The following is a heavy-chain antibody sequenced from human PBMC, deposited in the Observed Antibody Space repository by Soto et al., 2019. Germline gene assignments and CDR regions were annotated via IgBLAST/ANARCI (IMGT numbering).Heavy chain of an antibody. D-gene: IGHD6-19*01. Sequence: SETLSLTCAVSTYSIRSDYHWGWIRQPPGKGLEWIGSIYHSRSTYHNTSLKSRVTISVDTTKNQISLKLSCVTAADPAVYYCAGEVRYSSGGYPEYYFDYWGQGTMVTVSS. J-gene: IGHJ4*02. CDR2: IYHSRST. CDR3: AGEVRYSSGGYPEYYFDY. CDR1: TYSIRSDYH. V-gene: IGHV4-38-2*02.